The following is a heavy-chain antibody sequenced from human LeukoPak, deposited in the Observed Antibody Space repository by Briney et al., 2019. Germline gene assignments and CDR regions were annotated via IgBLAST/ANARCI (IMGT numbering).Heavy chain of an antibody. CDR1: GGSISSSSYF. J-gene: IGHJ4*02. CDR3: ARGAPPQN. CDR2: IYYRGST. V-gene: IGHV4-39*07. Sequence: SETLSLTCSVSGGSISSSSYFWGWVRRPPGRGLEWIGSIYYRGSTYYNPSLKSRVTISADTSKNQFSLKLSSVPAADTAVYYCARGAPPQNWGQGTLVTVSS.